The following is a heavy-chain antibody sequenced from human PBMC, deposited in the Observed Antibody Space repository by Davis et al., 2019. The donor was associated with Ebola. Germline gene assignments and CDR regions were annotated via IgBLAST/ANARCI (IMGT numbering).Heavy chain of an antibody. J-gene: IGHJ4*02. CDR2: INPSIGNT. CDR3: ARDWAGSGSSYIPRFDY. D-gene: IGHD3-10*01. V-gene: IGHV1-46*01. Sequence: ASVKVSCKASGYTFTDYLMHWVRQAPGRGLEWMGLINPSIGNTSLAQKFQGRVTLTTDTSTSTAYMELRSLRSDDTAVYYCARDWAGSGSSYIPRFDYWGQGTLVTVSS. CDR1: GYTFTDYL.